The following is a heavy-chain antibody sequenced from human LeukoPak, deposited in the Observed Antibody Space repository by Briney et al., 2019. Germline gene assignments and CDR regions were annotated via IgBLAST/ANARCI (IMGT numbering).Heavy chain of an antibody. D-gene: IGHD3-10*01. J-gene: IGHJ4*02. CDR3: ARAGYGSGYSY. V-gene: IGHV3-30*04. CDR1: GFTFSSYA. Sequence: PWGSLRLSCAASGFTFSSYAMHWVRQAPGKGLEWVAVISYDGSNKYYADSVKGRFTISRDNSKNTLYLQMNSLRAEDTAVYYCARAGYGSGYSYWGQGTLVTVSS. CDR2: ISYDGSNK.